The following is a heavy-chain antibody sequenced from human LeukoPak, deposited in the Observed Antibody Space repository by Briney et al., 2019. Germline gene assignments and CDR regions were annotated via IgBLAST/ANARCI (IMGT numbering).Heavy chain of an antibody. V-gene: IGHV4-30-4*08. CDR2: IYYSGST. D-gene: IGHD5-24*01. Sequence: SQTLSLTCTVSGGSISSGDSYWSWIRQPPGKGLEWIGYIYYSGSTYYNPSLKSRVTISVDTSKNQFSLKLSSVTAADTAVYYCARDRDGYNFRAFDIWGQGTMVTVSS. CDR1: GGSISSGDSY. J-gene: IGHJ3*02. CDR3: ARDRDGYNFRAFDI.